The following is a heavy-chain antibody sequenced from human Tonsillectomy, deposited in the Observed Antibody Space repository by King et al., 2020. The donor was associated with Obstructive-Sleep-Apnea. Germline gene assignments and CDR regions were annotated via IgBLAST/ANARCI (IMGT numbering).Heavy chain of an antibody. J-gene: IGHJ4*02. Sequence: VQLVESGGGLVQPGGSLRLSCSASGFTFSSYAMHWVRQAPGKGLEYVSAISSNGGSTYYADSVKGRFTIPRDNSKNTLYLQMSSQRAEDTAVYYCVKDLRITIFGVVGYWGQGTLVTVSS. V-gene: IGHV3-64D*06. D-gene: IGHD3-3*01. CDR1: GFTFSSYA. CDR2: ISSNGGST. CDR3: VKDLRITIFGVVGY.